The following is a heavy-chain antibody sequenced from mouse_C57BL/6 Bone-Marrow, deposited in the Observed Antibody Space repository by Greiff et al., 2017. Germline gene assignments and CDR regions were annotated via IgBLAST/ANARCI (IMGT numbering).Heavy chain of an antibody. V-gene: IGHV1-81*01. J-gene: IGHJ1*03. Sequence: QVHVKQSGAELARPGASVKLSCKASGYTFTSYGISWVKQRTGQGLEWIGEIYPRSGNTYYNEKFKGKATLTADKSSSTAYMELRSLTSEDSAVYFCARWGFITTVVAPYWYFDVWGTGTTVTVSS. D-gene: IGHD1-1*01. CDR2: IYPRSGNT. CDR3: ARWGFITTVVAPYWYFDV. CDR1: GYTFTSYG.